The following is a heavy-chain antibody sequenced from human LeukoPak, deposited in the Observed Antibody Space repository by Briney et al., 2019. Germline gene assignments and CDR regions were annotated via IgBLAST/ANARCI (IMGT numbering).Heavy chain of an antibody. D-gene: IGHD6-19*01. CDR3: ARAPGIAVAGLPYYFDY. CDR2: ISSSSSYI. V-gene: IGHV3-21*01. CDR1: GFTFISYS. Sequence: PGGSLRLSCAASGFTFISYSMNWVRQAPGKGLEWVSSISSSSSYIYYADSVKGRFTISRDNAKNSLYLQMNSLRAEDTAVYYCARAPGIAVAGLPYYFDYWGQGTLVTVSS. J-gene: IGHJ4*02.